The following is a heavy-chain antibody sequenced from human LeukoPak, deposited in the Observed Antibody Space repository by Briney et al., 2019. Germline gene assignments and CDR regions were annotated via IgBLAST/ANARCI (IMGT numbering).Heavy chain of an antibody. J-gene: IGHJ4*02. CDR1: GGTFSSYT. Sequence: GSSVKVSCKASGGTFSSYTISWVRQAPGQGLEWMGRIIPILGIANYAQKFQGRVTITTDESTSTAYMELSSLRSEDTAVYYCASLGALWEQQRSFDYWGQGTLVTVSS. CDR2: IIPILGIA. CDR3: ASLGALWEQQRSFDY. D-gene: IGHD6-13*01. V-gene: IGHV1-69*02.